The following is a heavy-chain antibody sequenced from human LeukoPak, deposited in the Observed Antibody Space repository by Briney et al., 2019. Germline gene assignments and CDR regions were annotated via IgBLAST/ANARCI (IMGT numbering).Heavy chain of an antibody. V-gene: IGHV3-20*04. CDR1: GFTFDDYG. D-gene: IGHD5-18*01. CDR3: ARDSELWFLDY. J-gene: IGHJ4*02. CDR2: INWNGGST. Sequence: GGSLRLSCEASGFTFDDYGMSWVRQAPGKGLEWVSGINWNGGSTGYADSVKGRFTISRDNAKNSLYLQMNSLRAEDTALYYCARDSELWFLDYWGQGTLVTVSS.